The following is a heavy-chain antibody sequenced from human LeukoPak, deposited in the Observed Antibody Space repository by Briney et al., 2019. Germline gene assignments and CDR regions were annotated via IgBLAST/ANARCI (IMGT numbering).Heavy chain of an antibody. V-gene: IGHV1-18*01. CDR2: ISAYNGNT. CDR1: GYTFTSYG. Sequence: ASVKVSCKAAGYTFTSYGISWVRQAPGQGLEWMGWISAYNGNTKYAQKLQGKVTMTTDTSTSTAYMELRSLRSDDTAVYYCARDRPYGDYDTWDHYYGMDVWGQGTTVTVSS. D-gene: IGHD4-17*01. CDR3: ARDRPYGDYDTWDHYYGMDV. J-gene: IGHJ6*02.